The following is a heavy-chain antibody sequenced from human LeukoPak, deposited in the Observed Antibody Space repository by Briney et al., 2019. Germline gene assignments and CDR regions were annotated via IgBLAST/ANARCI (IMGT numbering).Heavy chain of an antibody. CDR2: ISRSSSYI. D-gene: IGHD6-13*01. Sequence: GGSLRLSCAASGFTFSSYTMNWVRQAPGKGLEWVSSISRSSSYIYYADSVKGRFTIPRDNAKNSLYLQMNSLRAEDTAVYYCARGAAPDLYYFDYWAQGTLVTVSS. CDR1: GFTFSSYT. J-gene: IGHJ4*02. V-gene: IGHV3-21*01. CDR3: ARGAAPDLYYFDY.